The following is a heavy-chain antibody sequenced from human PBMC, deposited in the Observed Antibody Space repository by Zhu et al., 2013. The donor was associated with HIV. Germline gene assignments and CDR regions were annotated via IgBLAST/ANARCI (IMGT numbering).Heavy chain of an antibody. CDR1: GGSISSSSYY. V-gene: IGHV4-39*07. Sequence: QVQLQESGPGLVKPSETLSLTCTVSGGSISSSSYYWGWIRQPPGKGLEWIGSIYYSGSTYYNPSLKSRVTISVDTSKNQFSLKLSSVTAADTAVYYCARAVAGHTDDAFDIWGQGTMVTVSS. D-gene: IGHD6-19*01. CDR3: ARAVAGHTDDAFDI. J-gene: IGHJ3*02. CDR2: IYYSGST.